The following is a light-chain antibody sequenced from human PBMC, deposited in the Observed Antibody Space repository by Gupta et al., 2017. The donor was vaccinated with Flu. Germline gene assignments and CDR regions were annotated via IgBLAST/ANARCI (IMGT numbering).Light chain of an antibody. Sequence: TISGTGSSGDLGGYNYVSGYQQNPGKAPKLIIFEVSNRPSGVSNRFSGSKSGNTATLTISGLQAEDEDDYYCSSYTNTNNLVVLGGGTKLTVL. J-gene: IGLJ2*01. CDR3: SSYTNTNNLVV. V-gene: IGLV2-14*01. CDR1: SGDLGGYNY. CDR2: EVS.